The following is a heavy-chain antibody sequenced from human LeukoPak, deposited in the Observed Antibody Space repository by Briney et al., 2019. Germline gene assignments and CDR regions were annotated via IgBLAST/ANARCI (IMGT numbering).Heavy chain of an antibody. D-gene: IGHD4-17*01. V-gene: IGHV4-34*01. CDR3: ARGRAPTRTYGDYRY. CDR1: GGSFSGYY. CDR2: INHSGST. J-gene: IGHJ4*02. Sequence: PSETLSLTCAVYGGSFSGYYWSWIRQPPGKGLEWIGEINHSGSTNYNPSLKSRVTISVDTSKNQFSLELSSVTAADTAVYYCARGRAPTRTYGDYRYWGQGTLVTVSS.